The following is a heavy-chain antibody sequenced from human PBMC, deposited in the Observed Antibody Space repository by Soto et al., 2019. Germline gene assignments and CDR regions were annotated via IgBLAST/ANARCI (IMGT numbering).Heavy chain of an antibody. Sequence: SETLSLTCTVSGGSISSGGYYWSWIRQHPGKGLEWIGCIYYSGSTYYNPSLKSRVTISVDTSKNQFSLKLSSVTAADTAVYYCARGYYDSSGYFYFDYWGQGTLVTVSS. CDR2: IYYSGST. J-gene: IGHJ4*02. CDR3: ARGYYDSSGYFYFDY. V-gene: IGHV4-31*03. CDR1: GGSISSGGYY. D-gene: IGHD3-22*01.